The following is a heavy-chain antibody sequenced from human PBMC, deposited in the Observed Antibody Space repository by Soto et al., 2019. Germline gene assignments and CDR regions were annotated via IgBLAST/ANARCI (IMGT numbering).Heavy chain of an antibody. D-gene: IGHD6-19*01. Sequence: EVQLLGSGGGVVQPGGSLRLSCAASGFTFNNYALSWIRQAPGKGLEWVSGISGSGGSAYYADSVRGRFTISRDNSKNTLYLQVNSLRVEDTAVYYCARALTVAVIYCMDVWGQGTTVTVSS. CDR1: GFTFNNYA. V-gene: IGHV3-23*01. CDR3: ARALTVAVIYCMDV. CDR2: ISGSGGSA. J-gene: IGHJ6*02.